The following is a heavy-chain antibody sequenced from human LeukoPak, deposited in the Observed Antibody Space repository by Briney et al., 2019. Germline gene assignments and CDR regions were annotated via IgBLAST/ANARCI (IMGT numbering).Heavy chain of an antibody. J-gene: IGHJ4*02. CDR2: ISGSGGST. CDR1: RFSFSSYA. D-gene: IGHD5-24*01. V-gene: IGHV3-23*01. CDR3: AKDGRDGYNYWDY. Sequence: GGSLRLSCAASRFSFSSYAMSWVRQAPGKGLEWVSAISGSGGSTYYADSVKGRFTILRDNSKNTLYLQMNSLRAWDTVVYYCAKDGRDGYNYWDYWGQGTLVTVSS.